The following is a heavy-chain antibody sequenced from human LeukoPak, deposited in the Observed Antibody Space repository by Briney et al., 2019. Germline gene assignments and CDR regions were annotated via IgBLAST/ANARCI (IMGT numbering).Heavy chain of an antibody. J-gene: IGHJ4*02. V-gene: IGHV4-61*08. CDR1: GGSISSGDYY. D-gene: IGHD3-3*01. CDR3: ARHWGPTYWTIFGVVTHFDY. Sequence: SQTLSLTCTVSGGSISSGDYYWSWIRQPPGKGLEWIGYIYYSGSTNYNTSLKSRVTISVDTSKNQFSLKLSSVTAADTAVYYCARHWGPTYWTIFGVVTHFDYWGQGTLVTVSS. CDR2: IYYSGST.